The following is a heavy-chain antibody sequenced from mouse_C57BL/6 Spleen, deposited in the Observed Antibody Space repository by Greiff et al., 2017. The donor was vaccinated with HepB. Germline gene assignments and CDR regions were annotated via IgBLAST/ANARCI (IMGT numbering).Heavy chain of an antibody. CDR2: IRNKANGYTT. CDR1: GFTFTDYY. Sequence: EVQGVESGGGLVQPGGSLSLSCAASGFTFTDYYMSWVRQPPGKALEWLGFIRNKANGYTTEYSASVKGRFTISRDNSQSILYLQMNALRAEDSATYYCARSRSTMVTPYFDYWGQGTTLTVSS. CDR3: ARSRSTMVTPYFDY. J-gene: IGHJ2*01. V-gene: IGHV7-3*01. D-gene: IGHD2-2*01.